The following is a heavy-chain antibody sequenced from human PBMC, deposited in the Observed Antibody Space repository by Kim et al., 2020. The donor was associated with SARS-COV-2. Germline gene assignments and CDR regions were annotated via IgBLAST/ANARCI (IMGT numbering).Heavy chain of an antibody. V-gene: IGHV1-18*01. CDR3: ARADYDILTGYVPAGY. D-gene: IGHD3-9*01. CDR1: GYTFTSYG. J-gene: IGHJ4*02. CDR2: ISAYNGNT. Sequence: ASVKVSCKASGYTFTSYGISWVRQAPGQGLEWMGWISAYNGNTNYAQKLQGRVTMTTDTSTSTAYMELRSLISDDTAVYYCARADYDILTGYVPAGYWGQGTLVTVSS.